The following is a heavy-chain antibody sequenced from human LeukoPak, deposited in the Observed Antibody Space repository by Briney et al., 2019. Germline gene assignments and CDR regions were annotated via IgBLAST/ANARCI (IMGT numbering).Heavy chain of an antibody. J-gene: IGHJ4*02. Sequence: GGSLRLSCATSGFTFSVSSMHWVRLAPGKGLEWLAGISFDGANKFSGDSVKGRFSISRDNSKNTLYLQMNSLGLDDTAVYFCARDRAGIAAAGFDYWGQGTLVTVSS. V-gene: IGHV3-30*04. CDR2: ISFDGANK. D-gene: IGHD6-13*01. CDR1: GFTFSVSS. CDR3: ARDRAGIAAAGFDY.